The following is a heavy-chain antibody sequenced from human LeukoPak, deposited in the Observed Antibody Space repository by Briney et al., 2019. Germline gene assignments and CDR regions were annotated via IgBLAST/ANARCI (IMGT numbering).Heavy chain of an antibody. V-gene: IGHV3-48*01. CDR3: ARVKGQQLVGMRPADY. CDR2: ISSSSSTI. J-gene: IGHJ4*02. D-gene: IGHD6-13*01. Sequence: AGGSLRLSCAASGFTFSSYSMNWVRQAPGKGLEWVSYISSSSSTIYYADSVKGRFTISRDNAKNSLYLQMNSLRAEDTAVYYCARVKGQQLVGMRPADYWGQGTLVTVSS. CDR1: GFTFSSYS.